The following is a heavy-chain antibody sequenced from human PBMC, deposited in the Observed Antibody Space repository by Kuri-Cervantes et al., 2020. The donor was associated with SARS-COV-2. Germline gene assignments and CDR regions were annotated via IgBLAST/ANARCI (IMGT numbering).Heavy chain of an antibody. D-gene: IGHD1-26*01. CDR1: GFTVSSNY. V-gene: IGHV3-66*01. CDR2: IYSGGST. Sequence: GESLKISCAASGFTVSSNYMNWVRQAPGKGLEWVTVIYSGGSTYYTDSVKGRFTISRDNSKNTLYLQMNSLRAEDTAVYYCASSGSPYYYYGMDVWGQGTTVTVSS. J-gene: IGHJ6*02. CDR3: ASSGSPYYYYGMDV.